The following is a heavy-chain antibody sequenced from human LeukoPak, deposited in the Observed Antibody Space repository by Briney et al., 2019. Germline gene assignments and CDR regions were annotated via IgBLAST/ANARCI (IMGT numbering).Heavy chain of an antibody. CDR2: VNYSGTT. V-gene: IGHV4-39*01. J-gene: IGHJ2*01. D-gene: IGHD3-22*01. Sequence: SETLSLTCTVSSGSISSRFHYWGWIRQPPGKGLEWMGDVNYSGTTYYNPSLKSRLTMSVDTSKNQFSLKLSSVTVADTAIYYCARQTYYYDSSGHPYWYFDLWGRGTLVTVSS. CDR1: SGSISSRFHY. CDR3: ARQTYYYDSSGHPYWYFDL.